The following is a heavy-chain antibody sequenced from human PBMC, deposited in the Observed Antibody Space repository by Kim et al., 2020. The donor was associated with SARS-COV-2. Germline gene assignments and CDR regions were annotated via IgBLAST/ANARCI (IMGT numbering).Heavy chain of an antibody. CDR1: GGSISSSSYY. CDR3: ASPRGSSWYNWFDP. Sequence: SETLSLTCTVSGGSISSSSYYWGWIRQPPGKGLEWIGSIYYSVSTYYNPSLKSRVTISVNTSKNQFSLKLSSVTAADTAVYYCASPRGSSWYNWFDPWG. V-gene: IGHV4-39*01. D-gene: IGHD6-13*01. J-gene: IGHJ5*02. CDR2: IYYSVST.